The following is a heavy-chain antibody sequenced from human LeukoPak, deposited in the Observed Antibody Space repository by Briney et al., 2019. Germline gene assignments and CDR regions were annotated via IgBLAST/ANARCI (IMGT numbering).Heavy chain of an antibody. J-gene: IGHJ4*02. V-gene: IGHV1-18*01. Sequence: ASVKVSCKTSGYSFILYGISWVRQAPGQGPEWMGWISTSTGDTKYTQKFQGRVTLTTDTSTSTAYMDLSRLNSDDTAVYYCARTRAIAVAPLGYWGQGTLVTVSS. D-gene: IGHD6-19*01. CDR3: ARTRAIAVAPLGY. CDR1: GYSFILYG. CDR2: ISTSTGDT.